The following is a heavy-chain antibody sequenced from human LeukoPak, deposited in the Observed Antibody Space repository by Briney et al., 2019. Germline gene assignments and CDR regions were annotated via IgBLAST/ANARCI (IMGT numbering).Heavy chain of an antibody. CDR3: ARAHYYDSSGLDF. Sequence: QSGRSLRLSCAASGFTFDDYAMHWVRQAPGKGLEWVSGISWNSGSIGYADSVKGRFTISRDNAKNSLYLQMNSLRAEDTAVYYCARAHYYDSSGLDFWGQGTLVTVSS. V-gene: IGHV3-9*01. J-gene: IGHJ4*02. D-gene: IGHD3-22*01. CDR2: ISWNSGSI. CDR1: GFTFDDYA.